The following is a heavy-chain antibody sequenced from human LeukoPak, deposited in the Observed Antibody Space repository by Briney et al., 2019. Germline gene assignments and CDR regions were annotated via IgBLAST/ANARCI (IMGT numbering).Heavy chain of an antibody. CDR3: ARGHYGSGLFAD. CDR2: IWYDGSNK. CDR1: GFTVSSYV. J-gene: IGHJ4*02. D-gene: IGHD3-10*01. Sequence: PGRCLRLCCAASGFTVSSYVMHWVRQAPGKGLEWVAVIWYDGSNKYYADSVKGRFTISRDNSKNTLYLQMNSLRAEDTAVYYCARGHYGSGLFADCCQGTLVTVSS. V-gene: IGHV3-33*01.